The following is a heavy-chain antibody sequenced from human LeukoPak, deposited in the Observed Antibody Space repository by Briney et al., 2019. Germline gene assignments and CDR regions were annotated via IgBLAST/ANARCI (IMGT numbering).Heavy chain of an antibody. Sequence: PGGSLRLSCAASGFTFSSYSMNWVRQAPGKGLEWVSSISSSSSYIYYADSVKGRFTISRDNAKNSLYLQMNSLRAEDTAVYYCARGLTTVTSRDYFDYWGQGTLVTVSS. J-gene: IGHJ4*02. D-gene: IGHD4-17*01. CDR2: ISSSSSYI. CDR1: GFTFSSYS. V-gene: IGHV3-21*01. CDR3: ARGLTTVTSRDYFDY.